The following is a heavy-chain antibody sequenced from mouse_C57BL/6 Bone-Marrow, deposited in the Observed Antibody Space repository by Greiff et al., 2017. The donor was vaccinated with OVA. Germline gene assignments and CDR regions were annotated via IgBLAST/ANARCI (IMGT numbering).Heavy chain of an antibody. V-gene: IGHV1-64*01. Sequence: QVQLKQPGAELVKPGASVKLSCKASGYTFTSYWMHWVKQRPGQGLEWIGMIHPNSGSTNYNEKFKSKATLTVDKSSSTAYMQLSSLTSEDSAVYYCAREEFSYFDYWGQGTTLTVSS. CDR2: IHPNSGST. J-gene: IGHJ2*01. CDR1: GYTFTSYW. CDR3: AREEFSYFDY.